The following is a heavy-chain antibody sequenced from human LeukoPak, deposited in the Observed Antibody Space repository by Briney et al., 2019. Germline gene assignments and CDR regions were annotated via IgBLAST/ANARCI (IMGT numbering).Heavy chain of an antibody. CDR1: GGTFSSYA. CDR3: ATRERGGHCSSTSCYLGSDAFDI. D-gene: IGHD2-2*01. CDR2: IIPIFCTA. V-gene: IGHV1-69*01. J-gene: IGHJ3*02. Sequence: SVKVSCKASGGTFSSYAISWVRQAPGPGLEWMGGIIPIFCTANYAQKFQGRVTITADESTSTAYMELSSLRSEDTAVYYCATRERGGHCSSTSCYLGSDAFDIWGQGTMVTVSS.